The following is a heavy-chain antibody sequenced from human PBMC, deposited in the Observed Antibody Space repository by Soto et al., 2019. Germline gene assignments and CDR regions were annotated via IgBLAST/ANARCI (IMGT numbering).Heavy chain of an antibody. D-gene: IGHD5-12*01. CDR2: ISYDGSNK. J-gene: IGHJ4*02. CDR1: GFTFSSYG. Sequence: GGSLRLSCAASGFTFSSYGMHWVRQAPGKGLEWVAVISYDGSNKYYADSVKGRFTISRDNSKNTLYLQMNSLRADDTAVYYCARDNGYDAATLDYWGQGTLVTVSS. V-gene: IGHV3-30*03. CDR3: ARDNGYDAATLDY.